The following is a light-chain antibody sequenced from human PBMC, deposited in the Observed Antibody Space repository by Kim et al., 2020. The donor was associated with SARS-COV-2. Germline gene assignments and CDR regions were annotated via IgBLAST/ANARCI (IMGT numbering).Light chain of an antibody. CDR2: GKN. V-gene: IGLV3-19*01. Sequence: SSELTQDPAVSVALGQTVRITCQGDSLRSYYATWYQQKPGQAPILVIYGKNNRPSGIPDRFSGSSSGNTASLTITGAQAEDEADYYCNSRDSSDNLVFGG. CDR3: NSRDSSDNLV. CDR1: SLRSYY. J-gene: IGLJ3*02.